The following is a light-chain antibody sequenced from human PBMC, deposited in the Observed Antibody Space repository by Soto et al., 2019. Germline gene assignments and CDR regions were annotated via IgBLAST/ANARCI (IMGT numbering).Light chain of an antibody. CDR3: QQYGSSGT. CDR1: QSVSNNY. CDR2: GAS. J-gene: IGKJ1*01. V-gene: IGKV3-20*01. Sequence: EIVLTQSPGTLSLSPGERATLSCRASQSVSNNYLAWYQQKPGQAPRLLIYGASNRATGIPDRLSGSGSGTDFILTISRLEAEDFAVYYCQQYGSSGTFGKGTKVDIK.